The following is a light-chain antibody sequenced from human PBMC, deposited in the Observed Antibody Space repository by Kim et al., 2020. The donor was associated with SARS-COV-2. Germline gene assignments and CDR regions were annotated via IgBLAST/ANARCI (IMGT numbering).Light chain of an antibody. CDR1: QRITSY. CDR3: QQRNSWPRT. V-gene: IGKV3-11*01. J-gene: IGKJ4*01. CDR2: DAS. Sequence: EVVLTQSPATLSLSPGERATLSCRASQRITSYLAWYQQKPGQAPRLLIYDASTRATGIPGRFSGSGSGTDFTLTISSLEPEDFAVYYCQQRNSWPRTFGGGTKVDIK.